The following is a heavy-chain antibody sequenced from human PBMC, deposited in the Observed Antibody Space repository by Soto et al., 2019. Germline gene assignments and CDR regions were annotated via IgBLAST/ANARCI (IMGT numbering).Heavy chain of an antibody. CDR3: ARGSGPNDAFDI. Sequence: QVQLQESGPGLVKPSETLALTCTVSGGSVSSGSYYWSWIRQPPGKGLEWIGYLYYSGSTNYTPSLKSRVTFSVDTSKIEFALKLSSVTAADRAVYYCARGSGPNDAFDIWGQGTMVTVSS. CDR1: GGSVSSGSYY. V-gene: IGHV4-61*01. J-gene: IGHJ3*02. CDR2: LYYSGST. D-gene: IGHD2-15*01.